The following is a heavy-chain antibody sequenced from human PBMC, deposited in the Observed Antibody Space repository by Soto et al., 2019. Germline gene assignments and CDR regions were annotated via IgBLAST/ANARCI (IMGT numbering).Heavy chain of an antibody. J-gene: IGHJ5*02. V-gene: IGHV1-69*06. CDR1: GGTFSSYA. D-gene: IGHD4-4*01. CDR3: ARDSYSNFQFDP. Sequence: SVKVSCKASGGTFSSYAISWVRQAPGQGLEWMGGIIPIFGTANYAQKFQGRVTITADKSTSTAYMELSSLRSEDTAVYYCARDSYSNFQFDPWGQGTLVTVSS. CDR2: IIPIFGTA.